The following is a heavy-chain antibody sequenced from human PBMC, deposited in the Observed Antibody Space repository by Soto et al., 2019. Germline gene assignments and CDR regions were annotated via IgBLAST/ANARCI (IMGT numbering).Heavy chain of an antibody. D-gene: IGHD3-9*01. CDR2: ISYDGSNK. J-gene: IGHJ3*02. CDR1: GFTFSSYA. CDR3: ARSGDVLRYFDWLSPHDAFDI. V-gene: IGHV3-30-3*01. Sequence: PGGSLRLSCAASGFTFSSYAMHWVRQAPGKGLEWVAVISYDGSNKYYADSVKGRFTISRDNSKNTLYLQMNSLRAEDTAVYYCARSGDVLRYFDWLSPHDAFDIWGQGTMVTVS.